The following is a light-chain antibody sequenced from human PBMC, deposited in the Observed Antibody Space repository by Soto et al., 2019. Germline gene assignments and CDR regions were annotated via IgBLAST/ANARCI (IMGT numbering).Light chain of an antibody. Sequence: QSVLTQPPSVSVAPGQKVTISCSGSSSNIGNNYVSWYQQLPGTAPKLLIYENNKRPSGIPDRFSGSKSGTSATLGITGLQTGDEADYYCGTWDSSLSAPVVFGGGTKVTVL. J-gene: IGLJ2*01. CDR1: SSNIGNNY. CDR2: ENN. V-gene: IGLV1-51*02. CDR3: GTWDSSLSAPVV.